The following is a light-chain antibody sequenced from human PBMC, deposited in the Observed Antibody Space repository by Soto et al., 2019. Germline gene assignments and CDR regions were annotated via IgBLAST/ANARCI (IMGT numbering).Light chain of an antibody. CDR1: QGIRDS. V-gene: IGKV1-27*01. CDR2: AAS. CDR3: HKYDSATRT. Sequence: DIQMTQSPTSLSASIGDRVTITCRASQGIRDSLAWYQQKPGKVPKLLIHAASTLQSGVPSRFSGSGSGTDFTLTISSLQPEDVATYYCHKYDSATRTFGQGTKVEI. J-gene: IGKJ1*01.